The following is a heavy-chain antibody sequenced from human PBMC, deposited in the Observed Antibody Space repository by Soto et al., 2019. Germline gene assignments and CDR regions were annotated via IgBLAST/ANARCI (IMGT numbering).Heavy chain of an antibody. CDR2: IKTKPDGGTT. CDR1: GFTFSNAW. J-gene: IGHJ6*02. V-gene: IGHV3-15*01. Sequence: EVQLVESGGGLVQPGGSLRLSCAASGFTFSNAWMSWVRQAPGKGLEWVGRIKTKPDGGTTDYAAPVNGRFTISRDDSKNTLYLQMNSLKTEDTAVYYCTTGVTSRGMDVWGQGTTVTVSS. CDR3: TTGVTSRGMDV. D-gene: IGHD2-21*02.